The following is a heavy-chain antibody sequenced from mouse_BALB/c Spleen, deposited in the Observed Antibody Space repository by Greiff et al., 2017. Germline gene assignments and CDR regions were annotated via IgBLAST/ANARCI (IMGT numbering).Heavy chain of an antibody. J-gene: IGHJ4*01. CDR3: ARPANWDDYYAMDY. CDR1: GYTFSSYW. CDR2: ILPGSGST. Sequence: VKLMESGAELMKPGASVKISCKATGYTFSSYWIEWVKQRPGHGLEWIGEILPGSGSTNYNEKFKGKATFTADTSSNTAYMQLSSLTSEDSAVYYCARPANWDDYYAMDYWGQGTSVTVSS. V-gene: IGHV1-9*01. D-gene: IGHD4-1*01.